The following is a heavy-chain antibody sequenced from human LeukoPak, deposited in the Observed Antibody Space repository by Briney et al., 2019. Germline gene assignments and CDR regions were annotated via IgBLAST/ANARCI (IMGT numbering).Heavy chain of an antibody. J-gene: IGHJ6*03. Sequence: ASVKVSCKTSGYTFNSYGVTWVRQAPGQGLEWMGWISSHVGNTNYAQRFQGRVTMTKDTSTSTAYMELRSLRSDDTAVYYCARAYSGSYYYYYYMDVWGKGTTVTVSS. CDR2: ISSHVGNT. V-gene: IGHV1-18*01. CDR3: ARAYSGSYYYYYYMDV. CDR1: GYTFNSYG. D-gene: IGHD1-26*01.